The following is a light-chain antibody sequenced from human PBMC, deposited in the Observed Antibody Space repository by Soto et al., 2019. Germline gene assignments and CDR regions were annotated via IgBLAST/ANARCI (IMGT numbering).Light chain of an antibody. J-gene: IGKJ3*01. V-gene: IGKV3-15*01. CDR3: HQYNNWPSS. Sequence: EIVMTQSPATLSGSPGERATLSCRTSQSVSVNLAWYQQKPGQAPRLLIYGASITATGIPARFSGSGSGTEFSLTISSLQSEDFAVYYWHQYNNWPSSFGPGTKVQIK. CDR1: QSVSVN. CDR2: GAS.